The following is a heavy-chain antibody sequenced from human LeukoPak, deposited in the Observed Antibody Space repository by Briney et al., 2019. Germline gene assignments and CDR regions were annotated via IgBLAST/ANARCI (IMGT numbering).Heavy chain of an antibody. CDR3: AREENKIVVVPAVCCDY. V-gene: IGHV3-48*04. J-gene: IGHJ4*02. D-gene: IGHD2-2*01. CDR2: ISGSGTTK. Sequence: PGGSLRLSCAASGFTFSSYGMHWVRQAPGKGLEWVSYISGSGTTKYYADSVQGRFTISRDNAKNSLYLQMNSLRAEDTAVYYCAREENKIVVVPAVCCDYWGQGTLVTVSS. CDR1: GFTFSSYG.